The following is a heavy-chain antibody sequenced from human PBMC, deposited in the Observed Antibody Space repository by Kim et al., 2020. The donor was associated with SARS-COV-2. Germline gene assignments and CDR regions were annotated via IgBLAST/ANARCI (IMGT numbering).Heavy chain of an antibody. Sequence: YNADPGKGRFTISRDNSKNTLYVQMNSLRAEDTAVYYCAGRRGSIYAMDVWGQGTTVTVSS. J-gene: IGHJ6*02. D-gene: IGHD5-12*01. CDR3: AGRRGSIYAMDV. V-gene: IGHV3-23*01.